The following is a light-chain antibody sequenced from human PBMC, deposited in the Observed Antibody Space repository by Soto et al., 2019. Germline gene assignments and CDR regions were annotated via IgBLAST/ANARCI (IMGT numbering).Light chain of an antibody. J-gene: IGKJ1*01. CDR2: DAS. Sequence: EIVLTQSPGTLSLSPGARATLSCRASQSLSASQLAWYQQKPGQAPRLLIFDASSRATGIPDRFSGSGSGTDFTLTISRLEPEDFAVYYCQQYGGSPRTLGQGTKVDTK. V-gene: IGKV3-20*01. CDR3: QQYGGSPRT. CDR1: QSLSASQ.